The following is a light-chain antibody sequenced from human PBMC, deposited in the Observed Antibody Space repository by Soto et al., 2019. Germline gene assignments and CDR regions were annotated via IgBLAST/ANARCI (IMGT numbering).Light chain of an antibody. J-gene: IGKJ4*01. V-gene: IGKV3-11*01. CDR3: QQRSNCPLT. CDR1: PSVTNY. CDR2: GAF. Sequence: EIVLTQSPATLSLSPGERATLSCRASPSVTNYLAWYQQKPGQAPRPLIYGAFNRATGIPARFSGSGSGTDFTLTISSLEPEDFAVYYCQQRSNCPLTFGGGTKVDIK.